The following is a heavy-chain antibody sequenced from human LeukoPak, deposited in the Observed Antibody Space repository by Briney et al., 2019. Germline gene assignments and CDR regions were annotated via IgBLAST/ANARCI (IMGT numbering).Heavy chain of an antibody. D-gene: IGHD3-22*01. CDR3: AKKGYYDGSGYYMYYFDH. J-gene: IGHJ4*02. CDR1: GFTVSSNY. V-gene: IGHV3-66*01. CDR2: IYSGGST. Sequence: GGSLRPSCAASGFTVSSNYMSWVRQAPGKGLEWVSVIYSGGSTYYADSVKGRFTISRDNSKNTLYLQMNSLRAEDTAVYYCAKKGYYDGSGYYMYYFDHWGQGTLVTVSS.